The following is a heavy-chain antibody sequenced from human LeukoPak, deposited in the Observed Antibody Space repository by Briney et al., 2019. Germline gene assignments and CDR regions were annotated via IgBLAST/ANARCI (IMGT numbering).Heavy chain of an antibody. CDR2: MNPDSGNT. Sequence: ASVKVSCKASGSTFTSYDINWVRQATGQGLEWMGWMNPDSGNTGYAQKFQGRVTMTRSTSISTAYMELSSLRSEDTAVYYCARAKRLGGNYYFDYWGRGTLVAVSS. CDR1: GSTFTSYD. J-gene: IGHJ4*02. D-gene: IGHD3-16*01. V-gene: IGHV1-8*01. CDR3: ARAKRLGGNYYFDY.